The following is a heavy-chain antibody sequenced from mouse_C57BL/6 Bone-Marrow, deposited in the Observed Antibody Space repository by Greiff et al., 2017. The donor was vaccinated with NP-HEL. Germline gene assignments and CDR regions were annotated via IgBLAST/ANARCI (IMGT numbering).Heavy chain of an antibody. J-gene: IGHJ1*03. CDR2: IHPNSGST. D-gene: IGHD1-1*01. V-gene: IGHV1-64*01. Sequence: VQLQQPGAELVKPGASVKLSCKASGYTFTSYWMHWVKQRPGQGLEWIGMIHPNSGSTNYNEKVKSKATLTVDKYSSTAYMQLSSLTSEDSAVYYCAMSDYFGSSPYWYFDVWGTGTTVTVSS. CDR1: GYTFTSYW. CDR3: AMSDYFGSSPYWYFDV.